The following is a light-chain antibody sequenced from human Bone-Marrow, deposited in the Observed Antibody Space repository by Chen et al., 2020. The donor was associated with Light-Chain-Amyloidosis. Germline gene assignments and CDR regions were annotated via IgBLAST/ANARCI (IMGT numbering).Light chain of an antibody. Sequence: SYVLTQPSSVSVAPGQTATIACGGNNIGSTSVHWYQQTPGQAPLLVVYDDSDRPSGFPERLSGSNCGNTDTRTISRVEAGDEADYSCQVWDRSSDRPVFGGGTQLTVL. CDR3: QVWDRSSDRPV. CDR1: NIGSTS. CDR2: DDS. V-gene: IGLV3-21*02. J-gene: IGLJ3*02.